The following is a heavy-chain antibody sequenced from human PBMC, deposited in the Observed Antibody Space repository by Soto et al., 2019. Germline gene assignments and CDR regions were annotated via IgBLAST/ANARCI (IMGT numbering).Heavy chain of an antibody. CDR3: AKGYGDSLYFYLDV. V-gene: IGHV3-23*01. D-gene: IGHD4-17*01. Sequence: GGSLRLSCAASGFTFSSYAMTWVRQAPGKGLEWVSVINGNGGSTSFAATVQGRFSISRDNSKSTLYLQMDSLRADDTAVYYCAKGYGDSLYFYLDVWGKGTTVTVSS. CDR1: GFTFSSYA. CDR2: INGNGGST. J-gene: IGHJ6*03.